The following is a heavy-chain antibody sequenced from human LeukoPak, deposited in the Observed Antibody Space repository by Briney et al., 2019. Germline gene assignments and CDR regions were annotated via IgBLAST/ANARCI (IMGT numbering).Heavy chain of an antibody. D-gene: IGHD3-10*01. CDR3: ARGAMVRGAPLYYYYYGMDV. CDR1: GFTFSSYS. J-gene: IGHJ6*04. V-gene: IGHV3-21*01. Sequence: GGSLRLSCAASGFTFSSYSMNWVRQAPGKGLEWVSSISSSRSYIYYADSVKGRFTISRDNAKNSLYLQMNSLRAEDTAVYYCARGAMVRGAPLYYYYYGMDVWGKGTTVTVSS. CDR2: ISSSRSYI.